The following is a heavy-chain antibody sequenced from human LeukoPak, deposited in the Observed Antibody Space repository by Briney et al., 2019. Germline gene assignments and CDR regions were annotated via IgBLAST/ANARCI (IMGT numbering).Heavy chain of an antibody. V-gene: IGHV3-7*04. Sequence: PGGSLRLSCAASGFTFSSDWMSWVRQAPGKGLEWVANIKQDGSEKYYVDSVKGRFTISRDNAKNSLYLQMNSLRAEDTAVYYCASDVRNWGYFDYWGQGTLVTVSS. CDR3: ASDVRNWGYFDY. J-gene: IGHJ4*02. D-gene: IGHD7-27*01. CDR2: IKQDGSEK. CDR1: GFTFSSDW.